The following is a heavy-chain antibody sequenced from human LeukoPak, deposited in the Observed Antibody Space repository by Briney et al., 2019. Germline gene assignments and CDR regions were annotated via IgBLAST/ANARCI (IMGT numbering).Heavy chain of an antibody. Sequence: PGGSLRLSCAASGFTLSSYAMSWVRQAPGKGLEWVSATSSSDAGTYYAESVRGRFTISRDNSKNTLYLQMNSLRVEDTAVYYCAKAGLVRGGALDSWGQGTLVTVSS. J-gene: IGHJ4*02. CDR2: TSSSDAGT. V-gene: IGHV3-23*01. CDR1: GFTLSSYA. CDR3: AKAGLVRGGALDS. D-gene: IGHD4/OR15-4a*01.